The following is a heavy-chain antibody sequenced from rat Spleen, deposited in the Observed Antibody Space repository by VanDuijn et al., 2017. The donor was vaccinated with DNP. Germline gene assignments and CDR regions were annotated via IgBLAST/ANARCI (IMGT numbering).Heavy chain of an antibody. D-gene: IGHD1-2*01. CDR2: ISYDGSST. V-gene: IGHV5-7*01. CDR3: ARHEDSSSYIYGFPY. CDR1: GFTFSDYN. Sequence: EVQLVESGGGLVQPGRSLKLSCAVSGFTFSDYNMAWVRQAPKKGLEWVATISYDGSSTYYRDSVKGRFTISRDNAKNTQYLQMDSLRSEDTATYYCARHEDSSSYIYGFPYWGQGTLVTVFS. J-gene: IGHJ3*01.